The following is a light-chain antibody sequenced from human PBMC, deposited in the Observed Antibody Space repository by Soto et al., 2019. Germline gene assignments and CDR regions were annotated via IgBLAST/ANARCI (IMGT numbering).Light chain of an antibody. Sequence: EIVFTQSPGTLSLSPGERATLSCRASQSVSSSYLAWYQQKPGQAPRLLIYGASSRATGIPDRFSGSGSGTDFTLTISRLEPEDFAVYYCQQYGSSPRTCGQGTRWIS. CDR3: QQYGSSPRT. J-gene: IGKJ1*01. V-gene: IGKV3-20*01. CDR1: QSVSSSY. CDR2: GAS.